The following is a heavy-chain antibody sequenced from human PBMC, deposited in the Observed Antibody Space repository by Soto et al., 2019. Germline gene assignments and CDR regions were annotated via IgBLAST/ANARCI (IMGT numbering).Heavy chain of an antibody. D-gene: IGHD5-18*01. J-gene: IGHJ4*02. Sequence: EVQLVESGGGLVQPGGSLRLSCAASGVTVSSNYMSWVRQAPGKGLEWVSVIYSGGSTYYADSVKGRCTISRDNSKNTLYRQMNSLRAEDTAVYYGARHGYNYGGGYLAYWGQGTLVTVSS. CDR1: GVTVSSNY. CDR2: IYSGGST. V-gene: IGHV3-66*04. CDR3: ARHGYNYGGGYLAY.